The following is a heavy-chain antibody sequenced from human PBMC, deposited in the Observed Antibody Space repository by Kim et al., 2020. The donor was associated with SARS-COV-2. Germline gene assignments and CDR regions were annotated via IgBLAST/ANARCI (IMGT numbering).Heavy chain of an antibody. J-gene: IGHJ4*02. CDR2: ISSSRSYI. Sequence: GGSLRLSCAASGFTFSSYSMNWVRQAPGKGLEWVSSISSSRSYIYYADSVKGRFTISRDNAKNSLYLQMNSLRAEDTAVYYCAREESSTVVEYYFDYWGQGTLVTVSS. D-gene: IGHD2-2*01. CDR3: AREESSTVVEYYFDY. V-gene: IGHV3-21*01. CDR1: GFTFSSYS.